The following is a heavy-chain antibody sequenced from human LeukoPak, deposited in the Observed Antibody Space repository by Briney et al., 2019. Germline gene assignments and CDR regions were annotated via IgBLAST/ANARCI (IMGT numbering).Heavy chain of an antibody. CDR1: GLTFNSYS. CDR3: ARGGTTVTYYFDY. Sequence: GGSLRLSCAASGLTFNSYSMNWVRQAPGKGLEWVSHISSSSDTIFYADSVKGRFTISRDDAKNSLYLQMNSLRAEDTAVYYCARGGTTVTYYFDYWGQGTLVTVSS. D-gene: IGHD4-17*01. CDR2: ISSSSDTI. V-gene: IGHV3-48*04. J-gene: IGHJ4*02.